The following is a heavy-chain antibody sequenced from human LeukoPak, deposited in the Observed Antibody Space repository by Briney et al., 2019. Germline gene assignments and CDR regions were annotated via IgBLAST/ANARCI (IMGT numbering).Heavy chain of an antibody. V-gene: IGHV3-23*01. CDR3: AKKPQPQYQLLSAVDY. CDR1: GFTFSSYA. D-gene: IGHD2-2*01. J-gene: IGHJ4*02. Sequence: GGSLRLSCAASGFTFSSYAMSWVRQAPGKGLEWVSAISGSGGSTYYADSVKGRFTISRDNSKNTLYLQMNSLRAEDTAVYYCAKKPQPQYQLLSAVDYWGQGALVTVSS. CDR2: ISGSGGST.